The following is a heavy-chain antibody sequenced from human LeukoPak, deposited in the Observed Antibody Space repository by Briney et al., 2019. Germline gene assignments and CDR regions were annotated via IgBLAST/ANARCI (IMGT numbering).Heavy chain of an antibody. D-gene: IGHD6-6*01. CDR3: ARNPFRVEPTDS. Sequence: GGSLRLSCAASGFTFSSYSMHWVRQAPGKGLEWVSFIGSSSSYIHYSDSVKGRFTTSRDNAKNSVNLQMNSLIADDTAVYYCARNPFRVEPTDSWGQGTLVTVSS. CDR1: GFTFSSYS. CDR2: IGSSSSYI. V-gene: IGHV3-21*01. J-gene: IGHJ4*02.